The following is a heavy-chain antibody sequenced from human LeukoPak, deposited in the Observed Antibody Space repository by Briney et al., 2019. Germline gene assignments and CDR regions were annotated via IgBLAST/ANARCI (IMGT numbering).Heavy chain of an antibody. CDR3: ARDRAPNQWLVSYYYGMDV. V-gene: IGHV3-7*01. J-gene: IGHJ6*02. CDR2: IKRDGSEK. Sequence: GGSLRLSCAASGFTFSSYWMTWVRQAPGKGLEWVANIKRDGSEKHYVDSVKGRFTISRDNSKNTLYLQMNSLRAEDTAVYYCARDRAPNQWLVSYYYGMDVWGQGTTVTVSS. D-gene: IGHD6-19*01. CDR1: GFTFSSYW.